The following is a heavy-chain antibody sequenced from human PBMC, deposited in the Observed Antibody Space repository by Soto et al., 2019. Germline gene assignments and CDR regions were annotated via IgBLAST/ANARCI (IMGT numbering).Heavy chain of an antibody. CDR2: ISGSGGST. CDR1: GFTFSSYA. Sequence: PGGSLRLSCAASGFTFSSYAMSWVRQAPGKGLEWVSAISGSGGSTYYADSVKGRFTISRDNSKNTLYLQMNSLRAEDTAVYYCAKGSYGIYYYYGMDVWGHGTTVTVSS. V-gene: IGHV3-23*01. J-gene: IGHJ6*02. D-gene: IGHD5-18*01. CDR3: AKGSYGIYYYYGMDV.